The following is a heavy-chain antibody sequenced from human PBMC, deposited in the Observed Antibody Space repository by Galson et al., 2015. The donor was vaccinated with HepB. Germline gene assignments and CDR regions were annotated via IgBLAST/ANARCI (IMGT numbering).Heavy chain of an antibody. J-gene: IGHJ4*02. V-gene: IGHV3-11*04. CDR1: GFTFGDYA. CDR3: VRDYDWDSDY. Sequence: SLRLSCAASGFTFGDYAMSWVRQAPGKGLEWVSYINHNGAGIFHLDNVKGRVTISRDNARSSLYLQMSSLRDEDTAVYYCVRDYDWDSDYWGQGTLVTVSS. D-gene: IGHD3-9*01. CDR2: INHNGAGI.